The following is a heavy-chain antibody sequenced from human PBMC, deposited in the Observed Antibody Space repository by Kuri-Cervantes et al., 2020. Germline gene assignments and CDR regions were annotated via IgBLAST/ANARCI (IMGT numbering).Heavy chain of an antibody. Sequence: ASVKVSCKASGYTFTSYAMHWVRQAPGQRLEWMGWINAGNGNTKYSQKFRGRVTITRDTSASTAYMELSSLRSEDTAVYYCARDWQQLVFNWFDPWGQGTLVTVSS. CDR1: GYTFTSYA. D-gene: IGHD6-13*01. CDR3: ARDWQQLVFNWFDP. J-gene: IGHJ5*02. V-gene: IGHV1-3*01. CDR2: INAGNGNT.